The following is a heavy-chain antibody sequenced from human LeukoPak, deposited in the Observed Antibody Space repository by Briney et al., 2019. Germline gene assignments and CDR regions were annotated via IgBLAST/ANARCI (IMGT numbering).Heavy chain of an antibody. D-gene: IGHD3-22*01. Sequence: GGSLRLSCAASGFTFSDHYMDWVRQAPGKGLEWVARTRNKANSYTTEYAASVKGRFTISRDDSKNSLYLQMNSLKTEDTAVYYCSRYYYDSSDYRAFDYWGQGTQVTVSS. CDR3: SRYYYDSSDYRAFDY. CDR2: TRNKANSYTT. CDR1: GFTFSDHY. V-gene: IGHV3-72*01. J-gene: IGHJ4*02.